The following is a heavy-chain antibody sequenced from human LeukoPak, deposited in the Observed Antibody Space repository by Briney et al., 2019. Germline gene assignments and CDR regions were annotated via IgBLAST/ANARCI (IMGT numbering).Heavy chain of an antibody. CDR2: IYHSGST. V-gene: IGHV4-59*01. D-gene: IGHD3-22*01. CDR3: ARGEGYYDSSSYFDY. J-gene: IGHJ4*02. CDR1: GGSIIGYY. Sequence: SETLSLTCTVSGGSIIGYYWSWIRQPPGKGLEWIGYIYHSGSTNYNPSLKSRVTISVDTSKNQFSLKLSSVTAADTAVYYCARGEGYYDSSSYFDYWGQGTLVTVSS.